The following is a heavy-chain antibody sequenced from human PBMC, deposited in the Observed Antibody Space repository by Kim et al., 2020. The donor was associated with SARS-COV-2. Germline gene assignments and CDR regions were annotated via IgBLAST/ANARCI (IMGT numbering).Heavy chain of an antibody. CDR3: AREPEAQPFDY. CDR1: GYTFTSYY. V-gene: IGHV1-46*01. Sequence: ASVKVSCKASGYTFTSYYIHWVRQAPGQGLEWVGIINPSGGSTTYAQKFQGRVTMTRDTSTSTVYMELSSLRSDDTAVYHCAREPEAQPFDYWGQGTLVT. J-gene: IGHJ4*02. CDR2: INPSGGST.